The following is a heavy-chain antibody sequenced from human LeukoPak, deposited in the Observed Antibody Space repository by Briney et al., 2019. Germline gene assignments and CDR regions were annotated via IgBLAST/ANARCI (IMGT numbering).Heavy chain of an antibody. D-gene: IGHD1-26*01. V-gene: IGHV4-59*08. CDR1: GGSISSHY. CDR2: IHYTGTT. CDR3: ATNRVGTYDRPFDI. Sequence: SETLSLTCTVSGGSISSHYWSWIRQPPGKGLEWIGDIHYTGTTKYNPSVKSRVTISIGTSKNQFSLELSSVTATDTAVYFCATNRVGTYDRPFDIWGQGTMVTVSS. J-gene: IGHJ3*02.